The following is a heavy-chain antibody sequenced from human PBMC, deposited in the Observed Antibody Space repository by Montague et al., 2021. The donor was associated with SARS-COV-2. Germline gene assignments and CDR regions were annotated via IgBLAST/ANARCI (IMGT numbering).Heavy chain of an antibody. CDR2: IYCRSTN. V-gene: IGHV4-39*01. Sequence: SETLSLTCTVSGGSISSSNCCWCWRHHPPGKVLGWGGNIYCRSTNYYSPSISSRITISVDTSKNQFSLQLTSVTAADTSVYYCASEAVGWGRSNTDAFDIWGQGTMVTVSS. CDR3: ASEAVGWGRSNTDAFDI. J-gene: IGHJ3*02. D-gene: IGHD3-10*01. CDR1: GGSISSSNCC.